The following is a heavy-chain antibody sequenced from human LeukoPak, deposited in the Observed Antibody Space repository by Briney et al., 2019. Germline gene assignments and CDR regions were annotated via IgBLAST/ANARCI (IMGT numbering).Heavy chain of an antibody. D-gene: IGHD3-22*01. J-gene: IGHJ4*02. CDR2: INTNTGNP. V-gene: IGHV7-4-1*02. Sequence: ASVKVSCKASGYTFTGYYTHWVRQAPGQGLEWMGWINTNTGNPTYAQGFTGRFVFSLDTSVSTAYLQISSLKAEDTAVYYCAREENDSSGKDDDYWGQGTLVTVSS. CDR1: GYTFTGYY. CDR3: AREENDSSGKDDDY.